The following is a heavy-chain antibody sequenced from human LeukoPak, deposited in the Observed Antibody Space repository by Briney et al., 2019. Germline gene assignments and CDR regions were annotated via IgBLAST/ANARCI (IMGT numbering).Heavy chain of an antibody. J-gene: IGHJ6*03. CDR3: AGGYSSSSLGYYYYYMDV. CDR2: INTSGST. Sequence: SETLSLTCTVSGGSISSYYWSWIRQPAGKGLEWIGRINTSGSTNYNPSLKSRVTMSVDTSKNQFSLKLSSVTAADTAVYYCAGGYSSSSLGYYYYYMDVWGKGTTVTVSS. D-gene: IGHD6-6*01. V-gene: IGHV4-4*07. CDR1: GGSISSYY.